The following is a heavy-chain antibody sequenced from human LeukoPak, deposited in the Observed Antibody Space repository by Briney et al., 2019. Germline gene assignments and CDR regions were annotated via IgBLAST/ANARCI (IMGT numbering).Heavy chain of an antibody. D-gene: IGHD1-1*01. CDR3: AKRVSGTTFY. CDR1: GFTFSSYV. CDR2: ISGSGATT. J-gene: IGHJ4*02. Sequence: AGGSLRLSCAASGFTFSSYVMSWVRQAPGKGLEWVSAISGSGATTYYADSVRGRFTISRDNSKNTLYLHMNSPRAEDTAVYYCAKRVSGTTFYWGQGTLVTVSS. V-gene: IGHV3-23*01.